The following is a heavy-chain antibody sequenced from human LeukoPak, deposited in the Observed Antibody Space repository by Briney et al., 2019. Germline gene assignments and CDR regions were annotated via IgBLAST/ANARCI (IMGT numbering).Heavy chain of an antibody. CDR2: IYTSGST. D-gene: IGHD7-27*01. CDR1: GDSISSGSYY. Sequence: PSQTLSLTCTVSGDSISSGSYYWSWIRQPAGKGLEWIGRIYTSGSTNYNPSLKSRVSISVDTSKNQFSLKVTSVTAADTAVYYCARAKTGAFDYWGQGTLVTVSS. V-gene: IGHV4-61*02. J-gene: IGHJ4*02. CDR3: ARAKTGAFDY.